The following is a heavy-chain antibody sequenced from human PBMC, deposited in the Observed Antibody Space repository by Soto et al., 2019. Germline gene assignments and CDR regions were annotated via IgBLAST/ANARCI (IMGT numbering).Heavy chain of an antibody. CDR1: GFTFSSYG. V-gene: IGHV3-30*18. CDR2: ILYDGSKK. D-gene: IGHD6-19*01. J-gene: IGHJ6*02. CDR3: VKDGSSGWPYFDDMDV. Sequence: LRLSCAASGFTFSSYGMHWVRQAPGKGLEWVAVILYDGSKKYYADSVKGRFTISRDNSKNTLYLQMSSLRAEDTALYYCVKDGSSGWPYFDDMDVWGQGTTVTVSS.